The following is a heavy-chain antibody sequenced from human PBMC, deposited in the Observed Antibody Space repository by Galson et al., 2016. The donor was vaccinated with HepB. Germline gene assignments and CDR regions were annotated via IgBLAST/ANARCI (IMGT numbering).Heavy chain of an antibody. D-gene: IGHD6-19*01. CDR2: TYYRSKWYN. CDR3: ARDLREALAGTGYYYYGLDV. Sequence: CAISGDSVSSNSAAWNWIRQSPSRGLEWLGRTYYRSKWYNEYAVSVKSRITINPDTSKNQFSLQLNSVTPEDTAVYYCARDLREALAGTGYYYYGLDVWGQGTTVTVAS. CDR1: GDSVSSNSAA. V-gene: IGHV6-1*01. J-gene: IGHJ6*02.